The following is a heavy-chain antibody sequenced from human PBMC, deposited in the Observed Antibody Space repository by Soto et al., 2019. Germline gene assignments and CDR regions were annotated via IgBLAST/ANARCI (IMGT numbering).Heavy chain of an antibody. V-gene: IGHV1-69*06. CDR3: ARDLGGCSAGSCRYNWFDP. CDR2: IIPIYGTT. D-gene: IGHD2-15*01. J-gene: IGHJ5*02. CDR1: EDTFSSHA. Sequence: SVKVSGKASEDTFSSHAIGWVRQAPGQGLEWMGGIIPIYGTTNYAQKFQDRVTITADTSTSTTYMELSSLRSDDTAVYYCARDLGGCSAGSCRYNWFDPWGQGTLVTVSS.